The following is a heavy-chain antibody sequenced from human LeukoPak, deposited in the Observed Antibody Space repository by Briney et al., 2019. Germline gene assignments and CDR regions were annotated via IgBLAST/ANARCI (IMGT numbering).Heavy chain of an antibody. CDR2: IYTSGRT. CDR1: GGSISSSSYY. D-gene: IGHD6-6*01. CDR3: ARGVSGSSGYYFYMDV. J-gene: IGHJ6*03. V-gene: IGHV4-61*02. Sequence: PSETLSLTCTVSGGSISSSSYYWGWIRQPAGKGLEWIGRIYTSGRTNYNPSLKSRVAMSVDTSKNQFSLKLSSVTAADTAVYYCARGVSGSSGYYFYMDVWGKGTTVTVSS.